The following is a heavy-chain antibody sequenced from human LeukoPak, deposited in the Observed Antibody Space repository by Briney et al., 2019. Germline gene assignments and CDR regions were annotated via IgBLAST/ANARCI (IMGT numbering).Heavy chain of an antibody. D-gene: IGHD3-10*01. CDR1: RFTFSSYG. Sequence: PGGTLRLSCAASRFTFSSYGMSWVRQAPGKGLEWVANINQDGTEKYYVDSVKGRFTISRDNAKNSLDLQMNSLRVEDTGIYYCVKVAKYYYGSETYYFFEHWGQGTPVTASS. J-gene: IGHJ4*02. CDR2: INQDGTEK. V-gene: IGHV3-7*01. CDR3: VKVAKYYYGSETYYFFEH.